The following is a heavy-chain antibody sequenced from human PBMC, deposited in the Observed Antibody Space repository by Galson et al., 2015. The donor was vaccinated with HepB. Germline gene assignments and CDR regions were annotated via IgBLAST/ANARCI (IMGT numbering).Heavy chain of an antibody. CDR3: ARDSNYDFWSGEYYWYFDL. CDR1: GGSISSYF. V-gene: IGHV4-59*01. D-gene: IGHD3-3*01. CDR2: IYYSGST. Sequence: ETLSLTCTVSGGSISSYFWSWLRQPPGKGLEWIGYIYYSGSTNYNPSLKSRVTISVDTSKNQFSLKLSSVTAADTAAYYCARDSNYDFWSGEYYWYFDLWGRGTLVTVSS. J-gene: IGHJ2*01.